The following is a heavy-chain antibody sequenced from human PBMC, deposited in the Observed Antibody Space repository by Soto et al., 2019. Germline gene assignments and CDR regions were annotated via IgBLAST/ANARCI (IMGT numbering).Heavy chain of an antibody. J-gene: IGHJ4*02. D-gene: IGHD2-21*02. CDR1: GFTFSSYA. CDR2: ISGSGGST. Sequence: EVPLLESGGGLVQPGGSLRLSCAASGFTFSSYAMSWVRQAPGKGLEWVSAISGSGGSTYYADSVTGRFTISRDNSKNTLYLQMNSLRAEDTAVYYCAKALVVTPIEFFDYWGQGTLVTVSS. CDR3: AKALVVTPIEFFDY. V-gene: IGHV3-23*01.